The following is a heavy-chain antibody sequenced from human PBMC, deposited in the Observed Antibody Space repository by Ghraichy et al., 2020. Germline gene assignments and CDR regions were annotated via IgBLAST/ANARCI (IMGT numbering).Heavy chain of an antibody. J-gene: IGHJ3*02. CDR2: ISSNGGST. D-gene: IGHD3-10*01. CDR3: VKYGYYGSGNTDAFDI. CDR1: GFTFSSYA. V-gene: IGHV3-64D*06. Sequence: GESLNISCSASGFTFSSYAMHWVRQAPGKGLEYVSAISSNGGSTYYADSVKGRFTISRDNSKNTLYLQMSSLRAEDTAVYYCVKYGYYGSGNTDAFDIWGQGTMVTVSS.